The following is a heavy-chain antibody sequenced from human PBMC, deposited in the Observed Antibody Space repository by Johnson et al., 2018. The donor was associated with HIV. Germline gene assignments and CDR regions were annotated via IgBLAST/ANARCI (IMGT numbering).Heavy chain of an antibody. CDR3: ARVLRGYDAFDI. J-gene: IGHJ3*02. Sequence: QEQLVESGGGLVKPGGSLRLSCAASGFTFTDYQMSWIRQAPGKGLEWVSYISRSGTTIYYADSVQGRFTVSRDNAKNSLYLQMNSLRADDTAVDYCARVLRGYDAFDIWGQGTRVTVSS. CDR2: ISRSGTTI. CDR1: GFTFTDYQ. D-gene: IGHD6-25*01. V-gene: IGHV3-11*04.